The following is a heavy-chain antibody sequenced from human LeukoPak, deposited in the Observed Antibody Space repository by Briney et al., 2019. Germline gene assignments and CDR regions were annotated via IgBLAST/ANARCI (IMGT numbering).Heavy chain of an antibody. CDR2: ISSSSCYI. Sequence: PGGTLRLSRAASGFTFSSYSMNWVRQAPGKGLEGVSSISSSSCYIYYADSVKGRFTIPRDNAKNSLYLQRSSRRAEDTAVYYWATRRSGYWGEGTLVTVSS. V-gene: IGHV3-21*01. D-gene: IGHD3-3*01. J-gene: IGHJ4*02. CDR3: ATRRSGY. CDR1: GFTFSSYS.